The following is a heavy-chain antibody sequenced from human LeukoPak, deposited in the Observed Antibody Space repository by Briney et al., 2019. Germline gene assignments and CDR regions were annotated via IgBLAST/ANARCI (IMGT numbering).Heavy chain of an antibody. J-gene: IGHJ4*02. CDR1: GVSISSGLYY. Sequence: PSETLTLTCSVSGVSISSGLYYWSWLRQPPGQGLEWIVSMHYSGSTYYNPSLKSRVTISVDTSKNQYSLRLLSVTAADTSVYYCAKNDRGRPADYWGQGTLVTVSS. CDR3: AKNDRGRPADY. CDR2: MHYSGST. D-gene: IGHD1-26*01. V-gene: IGHV4-39*01.